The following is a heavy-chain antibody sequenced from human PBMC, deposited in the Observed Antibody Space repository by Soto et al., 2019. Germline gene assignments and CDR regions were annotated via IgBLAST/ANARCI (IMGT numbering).Heavy chain of an antibody. CDR3: AGPNTHCAGDCYYLDY. CDR1: GGSFSGYY. J-gene: IGHJ4*02. V-gene: IGHV4-34*01. Sequence: RSLTCAVYGGSFSGYYWCWIRQPPGKGLEWIGEINQSGRTNYNPSLQGRVTISVDTSKNQFSLKLSSVTAADTAVYYCAGPNTHCAGDCYYLDYWGQGTLVTVSS. D-gene: IGHD2-21*02. CDR2: INQSGRT.